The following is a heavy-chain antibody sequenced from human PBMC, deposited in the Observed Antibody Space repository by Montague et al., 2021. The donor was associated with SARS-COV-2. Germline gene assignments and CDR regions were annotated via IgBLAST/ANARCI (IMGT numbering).Heavy chain of an antibody. D-gene: IGHD3/OR15-3a*01. V-gene: IGHV4-4*02. CDR1: DVSLSSSTW. CDR2: TYLSGFT. Sequence: SETLSLTCVVSDVSLSSSTWWSWVRQSPGKGLAWVGETYLSGFTQYNPSVKSRVTISLDDSRSQFSLRLTSVTAADTAVYFCARGGLGNRGFDYWGQGALVTVSS. J-gene: IGHJ4*02. CDR3: ARGGLGNRGFDY.